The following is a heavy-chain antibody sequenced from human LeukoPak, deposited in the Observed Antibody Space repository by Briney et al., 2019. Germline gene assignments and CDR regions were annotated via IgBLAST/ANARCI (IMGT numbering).Heavy chain of an antibody. CDR3: AREISLGLHCSSTSCYGGGFDY. Sequence: ASVKVSCKASGDTFTSYAISWVRQAPGQGLEWMGGIIPIFGTANYAQKLQGRVTITADESTSTAYMELSSLRSEDTAVYYCAREISLGLHCSSTSCYGGGFDYWGQGTLVTVSS. J-gene: IGHJ4*02. V-gene: IGHV1-69*13. D-gene: IGHD2-2*01. CDR2: IIPIFGTA. CDR1: GDTFTSYA.